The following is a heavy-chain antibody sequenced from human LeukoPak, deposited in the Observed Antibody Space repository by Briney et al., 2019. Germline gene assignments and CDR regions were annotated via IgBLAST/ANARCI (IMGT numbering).Heavy chain of an antibody. D-gene: IGHD1-1*01. CDR2: INHSGST. J-gene: IGHJ4*02. Sequence: PSETLSLTCAVYGGSFSGYYWSWIRQPPGKGLEWIGEINHSGSTNYNPSLKSRVTISVDTSKNQFSLKLSSVTAADTAVYYCARGPVMTTDYWRQGTLVTVSS. V-gene: IGHV4-34*01. CDR1: GGSFSGYY. CDR3: ARGPVMTTDY.